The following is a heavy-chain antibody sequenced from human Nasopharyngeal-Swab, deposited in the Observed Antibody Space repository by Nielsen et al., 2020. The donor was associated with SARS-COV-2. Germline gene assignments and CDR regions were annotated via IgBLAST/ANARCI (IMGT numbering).Heavy chain of an antibody. Sequence: GGSLRLSCAASGFTLSNYWIHWVRQTPGKGLLWVSRINTDASRTSYADSVKGRFTISRDNAKNSLYLQMNSLRAEDTALYYCAKESSVTTEGWGQGTLVTVSS. J-gene: IGHJ4*02. D-gene: IGHD4-17*01. CDR1: GFTLSNYW. CDR3: AKESSVTTEG. CDR2: INTDASRT. V-gene: IGHV3-74*01.